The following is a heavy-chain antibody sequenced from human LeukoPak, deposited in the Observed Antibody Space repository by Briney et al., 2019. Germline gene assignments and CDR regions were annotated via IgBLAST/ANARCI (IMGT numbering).Heavy chain of an antibody. D-gene: IGHD3-10*01. Sequence: PSETLSLTCTVSGGSISSYYWSWIRQPPGKGLEWIGHIYYSGSTYYNPSLKSRVTISVDTSKNQFSLKLSSVTAADTAVYYCARGFPEGSYYPFFDYWGQGTLVTVSS. V-gene: IGHV4-59*08. CDR1: GGSISSYY. J-gene: IGHJ4*02. CDR2: IYYSGST. CDR3: ARGFPEGSYYPFFDY.